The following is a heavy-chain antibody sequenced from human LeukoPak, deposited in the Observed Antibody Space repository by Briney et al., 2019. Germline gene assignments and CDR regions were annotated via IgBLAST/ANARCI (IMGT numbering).Heavy chain of an antibody. CDR1: GFTFSSYA. V-gene: IGHV3-23*01. CDR3: AEDRIAVDGTDRFEYFDY. J-gene: IGHJ4*02. Sequence: PGGSLRLSCAASGFTFSSYAMSWVRQAPGKGLEWVSAISASGGNTYYADSVKGRFTISRDNSKNTLYLQLNGLRDEDTAVYYCAEDRIAVDGTDRFEYFDYWGQGTLVTVSS. CDR2: ISASGGNT. D-gene: IGHD6-19*01.